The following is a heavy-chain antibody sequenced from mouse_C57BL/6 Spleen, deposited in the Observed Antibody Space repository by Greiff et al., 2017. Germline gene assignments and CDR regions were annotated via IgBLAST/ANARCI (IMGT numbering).Heavy chain of an antibody. J-gene: IGHJ3*01. D-gene: IGHD2-4*01. CDR2: IDPETGGT. Sequence: VQLQQSGAELVRPGASVTLSCKASGYTFTDYEMHWVKQTPVHGLEWIGAIDPETGGTAYNQKFKGKAILTADKSSSTAYMELRSLTSEDSAVYYCTRKNDYDYAAWFAYWGQGTLVTVSA. V-gene: IGHV1-15*01. CDR3: TRKNDYDYAAWFAY. CDR1: GYTFTDYE.